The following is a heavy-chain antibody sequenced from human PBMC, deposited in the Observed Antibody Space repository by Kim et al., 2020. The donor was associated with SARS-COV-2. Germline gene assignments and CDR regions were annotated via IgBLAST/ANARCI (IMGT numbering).Heavy chain of an antibody. Sequence: SETLSLTCTVSGGSISSSSYYWGWIRQPPGKGLEWIGSIYYSGSTYYNPSLKSRVTISVDTSKNQFSLKLSSVTAADTAVYYCASGGVGRDWNDENAFDIWGQGTMVTVSS. CDR3: ASGGVGRDWNDENAFDI. J-gene: IGHJ3*02. CDR1: GGSISSSSYY. CDR2: IYYSGST. D-gene: IGHD1-1*01. V-gene: IGHV4-39*01.